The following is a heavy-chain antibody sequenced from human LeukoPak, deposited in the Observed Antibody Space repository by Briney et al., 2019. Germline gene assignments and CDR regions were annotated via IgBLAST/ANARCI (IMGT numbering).Heavy chain of an antibody. CDR3: AREAGDTSAYYYYSMDV. CDR1: GFTISSYW. D-gene: IGHD1-26*01. CDR2: IKQDGREK. Sequence: GGSLRLSCAASGFTISSYWMTWVRQAPGKGLEWVANIKQDGREKFYVDSVKGRFTIPRDNAKNSLYLQMNSLRADDTAIYYCAREAGDTSAYYYYSMDVWGKGTTVTVSS. V-gene: IGHV3-7*01. J-gene: IGHJ6*03.